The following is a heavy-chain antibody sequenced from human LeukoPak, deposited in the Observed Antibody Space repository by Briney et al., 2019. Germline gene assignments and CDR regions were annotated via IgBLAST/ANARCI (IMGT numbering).Heavy chain of an antibody. D-gene: IGHD2-15*01. CDR1: GGSISSYY. V-gene: IGHV4-59*01. Sequence: PSETLSLTCTVSGGSISSYYWSWIRQPPGKGLEWIGYVYCAGSTNYNPSLKSRVTISVDTSKNQVSLKLSSVTAADTAVYYCASLSEYCSSGSCYLGWFDPWGQGTLVTVSS. CDR2: VYCAGST. CDR3: ASLSEYCSSGSCYLGWFDP. J-gene: IGHJ5*02.